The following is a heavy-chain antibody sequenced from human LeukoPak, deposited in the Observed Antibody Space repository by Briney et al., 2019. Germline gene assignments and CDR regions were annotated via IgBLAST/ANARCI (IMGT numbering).Heavy chain of an antibody. D-gene: IGHD4-17*01. CDR1: GGSMINSHY. CDR3: ARNMTAVSRLDVFDI. V-gene: IGHV4-39*01. J-gene: IGHJ3*02. CDR2: IYYSGST. Sequence: SETPSLTCTVSGGSMINSHYWDWIRQSPGKGLEWIGSIYYSGSTYYNPSLKSRVTISVDTSKSQFSLELRSMTAADTAIYYCARNMTAVSRLDVFDIWGPGTMVTVSS.